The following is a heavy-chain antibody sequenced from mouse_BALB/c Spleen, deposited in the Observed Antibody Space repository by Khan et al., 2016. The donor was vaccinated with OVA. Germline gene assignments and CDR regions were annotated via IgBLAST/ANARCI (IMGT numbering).Heavy chain of an antibody. V-gene: IGHV2-6-7*01. J-gene: IGHJ3*01. Sequence: VMLVESGPGLVAPSQNLSITCTVSGFSLTAYGVNWVRQSPGKGLEWLGMIWGDGSTDYNSALKSRLSISKDNFQSQVFLKMNSLQSDDTAGYYCARELRLGGFAYWGQGTLVTVSA. D-gene: IGHD1-2*01. CDR3: ARELRLGGFAY. CDR2: IWGDGST. CDR1: GFSLTAYG.